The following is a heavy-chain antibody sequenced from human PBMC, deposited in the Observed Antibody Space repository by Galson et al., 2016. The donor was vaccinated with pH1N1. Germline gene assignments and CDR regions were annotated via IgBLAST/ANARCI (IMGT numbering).Heavy chain of an antibody. CDR2: IYDSGTT. D-gene: IGHD2/OR15-2a*01. V-gene: IGHV4-34*01. CDR3: ARNGVEYKYALDV. CDR1: GGSFSDYY. J-gene: IGHJ6*02. Sequence: ETLSLTCAVYGGSFSDYYWDWIRQSPGKGLEWIGSIYDSGTTYYNLSLKSRLAISIDTSKNQFALRLSSSTAADTAVYYCARNGVEYKYALDVWGLGTPVTVSS.